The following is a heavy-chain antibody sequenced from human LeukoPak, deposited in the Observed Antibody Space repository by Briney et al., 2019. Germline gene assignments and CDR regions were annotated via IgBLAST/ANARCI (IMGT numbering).Heavy chain of an antibody. D-gene: IGHD3-9*01. V-gene: IGHV3-21*01. CDR1: GFTFSSYS. Sequence: GGSLRLSCAASGFTFSSYSMNWVRQAPGEGLEWVSSITSSRSYIYYADSVKGRFTISRDNAKNSLYLQMNSLRAEDTAVYYCAREALTGYYTAFDYWGQGTLVTVSS. J-gene: IGHJ4*02. CDR3: AREALTGYYTAFDY. CDR2: ITSSRSYI.